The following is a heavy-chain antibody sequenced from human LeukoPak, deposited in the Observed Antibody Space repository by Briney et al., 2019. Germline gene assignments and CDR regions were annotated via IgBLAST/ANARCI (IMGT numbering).Heavy chain of an antibody. V-gene: IGHV3-33*01. CDR1: GFTFSSYG. J-gene: IGHJ4*02. Sequence: GRSLRLSCAASGFTFSSYGMHWVRQAPGKGLEWVAVIWYDGSNKYYADSVKGRFTISRDNSKNTLYLQMNSLRAEDTAVYYSARDRDYYFDYWGQGTLVTVSS. CDR3: ARDRDYYFDY. CDR2: IWYDGSNK.